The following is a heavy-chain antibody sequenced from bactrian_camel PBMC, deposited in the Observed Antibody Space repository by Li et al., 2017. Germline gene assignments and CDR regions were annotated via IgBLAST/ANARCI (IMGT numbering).Heavy chain of an antibody. CDR3: ARVADGGGVCVATMPPWAKY. CDR2: ISSGGTT. D-gene: IGHD4*01. V-gene: IGHV3S31*01. Sequence: DVQLVESGGGSVQAGGSLRLSCVASGFTFNVYTMRWVRQAAGKGPEWVSSISSGGTTYYSDSVKGRFTISRDNAKNTLYLQMNRLKPEDTAMYYCARVADGGGVCVATMPPWAKYRGQGTQVTVS. J-gene: IGHJ4*01. CDR1: GFTFNVYT.